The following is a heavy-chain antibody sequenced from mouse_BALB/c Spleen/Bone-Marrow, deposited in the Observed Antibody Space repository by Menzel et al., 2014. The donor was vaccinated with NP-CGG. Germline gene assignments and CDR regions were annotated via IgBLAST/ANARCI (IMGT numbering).Heavy chain of an antibody. D-gene: IGHD2-1*01. V-gene: IGHV1-4*01. CDR3: ARVYGNYDAMDY. CDR2: INPSSGYT. J-gene: IGHJ4*01. Sequence: VQRVESGAELARPGASVKMSCRASGYTFXTYTMHWVKQRPGQGLEWIGYINPSSGYTYYNQKFKDKATLTADKSSSAAYLQLSSLTSEDSAVYYCARVYGNYDAMDYWGQGTSVTVSS. CDR1: GYTFXTYT.